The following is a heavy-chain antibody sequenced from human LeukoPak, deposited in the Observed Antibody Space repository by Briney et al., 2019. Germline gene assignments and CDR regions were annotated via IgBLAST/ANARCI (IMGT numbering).Heavy chain of an antibody. CDR2: ISGSDGST. Sequence: PGGSLRLSCEASGLTFSSYAMSWVRQAPGKGLEWVSTISGSDGSTYYADSVKGRFTISRDNSKNTLYLQMNSLRAEDTAVYYCAKPDTPYYYDRSGYHFDSWGQGSLVTVSS. V-gene: IGHV3-23*01. CDR3: AKPDTPYYYDRSGYHFDS. D-gene: IGHD3-22*01. CDR1: GLTFSSYA. J-gene: IGHJ4*02.